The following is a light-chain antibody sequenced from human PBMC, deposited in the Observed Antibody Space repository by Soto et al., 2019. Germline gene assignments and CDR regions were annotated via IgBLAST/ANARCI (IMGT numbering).Light chain of an antibody. CDR3: QQYDNLPLT. V-gene: IGKV1-33*01. CDR1: QDISKY. CDR2: DAS. Sequence: DIQMTQSPSSLSASVGASVTITCKASQDISKYLNWYQQKPGKAPKLLIYDASNLETGVPSRLSGSGYGKDFTFTISRLQPEDIATYYGQQYDNLPLTFGGGTKVDIK. J-gene: IGKJ4*01.